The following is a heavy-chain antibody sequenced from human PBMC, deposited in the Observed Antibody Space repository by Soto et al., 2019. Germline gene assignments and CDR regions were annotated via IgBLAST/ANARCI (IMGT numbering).Heavy chain of an antibody. Sequence: GASVKVSCKTSGDSFNDYYIHWVRQAPGQGLERMGWINPNGGGTKYAQRFQGRVTVTRDTSIRTVYMELSSLRSDDTAVYYCARESGGATATLDYYYFYMDVWGKGTTVTVSS. V-gene: IGHV1-2*02. CDR2: INPNGGGT. CDR3: ARESGGATATLDYYYFYMDV. D-gene: IGHD5-12*01. J-gene: IGHJ6*03. CDR1: GDSFNDYY.